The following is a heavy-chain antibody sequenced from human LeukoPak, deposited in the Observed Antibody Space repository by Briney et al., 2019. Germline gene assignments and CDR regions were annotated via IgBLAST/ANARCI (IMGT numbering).Heavy chain of an antibody. CDR2: ISYDGTNK. CDR1: GFTFSNYD. Sequence: PGRSLRLSCAASGFTFSNYDMHWVRQAPGKGLEWVAVISYDGTNKYYADSVKGRFTISRDNSKSTLYLQMNSLRAEDTAVYYCAKENDFVYWGREPWSPSPQ. D-gene: IGHD3-3*01. CDR3: AKENDFVY. J-gene: IGHJ4*02. V-gene: IGHV3-30*18.